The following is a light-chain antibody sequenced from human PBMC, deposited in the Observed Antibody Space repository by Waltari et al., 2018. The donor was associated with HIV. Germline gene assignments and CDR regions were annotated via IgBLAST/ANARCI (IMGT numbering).Light chain of an antibody. Sequence: IRMTQSPSTLSASVGDRVTITCRASQNINSWLAWYQQRPGKAPRLLIYKASTLEQGVPSRFSGGGSETEFTLTIDSLQPDDFGTYYCQQYNIDFYTFGQGTKV. CDR3: QQYNIDFYT. J-gene: IGKJ3*01. CDR1: QNINSW. V-gene: IGKV1-5*03. CDR2: KAS.